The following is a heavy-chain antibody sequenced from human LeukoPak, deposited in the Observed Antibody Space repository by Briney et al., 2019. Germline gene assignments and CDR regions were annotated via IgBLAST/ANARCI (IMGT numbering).Heavy chain of an antibody. D-gene: IGHD2-8*02. J-gene: IGHJ4*02. CDR3: ASHYCSAGSCYFDG. Sequence: GGSLRLSCVVSGFSISYNYMSWVRQAPGKGLELVSLIYSAGGSYYADSVKGRFIISKDNSKNTVYLQMNRLRPEDTAVYYCASHYCSAGSCYFDGWGQGTLVAVSS. V-gene: IGHV3-53*01. CDR2: IYSAGGS. CDR1: GFSISYNY.